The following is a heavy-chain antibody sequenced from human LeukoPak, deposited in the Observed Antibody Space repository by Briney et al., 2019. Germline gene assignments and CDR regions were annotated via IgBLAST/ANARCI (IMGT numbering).Heavy chain of an antibody. J-gene: IGHJ1*01. V-gene: IGHV3-30*03. Sequence: GGSLRLSCAASGFTFSNYGMQWVRQAPGKGLEWVAVISYDGSNKYYADSVKGRFTISRDNSKNTLYLQMNSLRPEDTAVYYCARDVGSGNFYYFQHWGQGTLVTVSS. D-gene: IGHD3-10*01. CDR2: ISYDGSNK. CDR3: ARDVGSGNFYYFQH. CDR1: GFTFSNYG.